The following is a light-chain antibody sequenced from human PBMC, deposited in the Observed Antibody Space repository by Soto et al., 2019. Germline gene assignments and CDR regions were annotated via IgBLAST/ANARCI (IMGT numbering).Light chain of an antibody. CDR1: SSDVGGYNY. J-gene: IGLJ1*01. Sequence: QSALTQPASVSGSPVQSITISCTGTSSDVGGYNYVSWYQHHPGKAPKLMIYDVANRPSGVSNRFSGSKSGNTASLTISGLQAEDEADYYCNSYTSSSTYVFGTGTKVTVL. CDR3: NSYTSSSTYV. V-gene: IGLV2-14*03. CDR2: DVA.